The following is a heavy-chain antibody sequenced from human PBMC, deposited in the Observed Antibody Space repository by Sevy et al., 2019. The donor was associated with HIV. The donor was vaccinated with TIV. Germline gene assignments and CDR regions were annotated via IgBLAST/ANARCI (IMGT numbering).Heavy chain of an antibody. CDR1: GYTFTSYG. CDR3: ARACTNGVCYWRGDY. Sequence: ASVKVSCKASGYTFTSYGISWVRQAPGQGLEWMGWISAYNGNTNYAQKLQGRVTMTTDTSTSTAYMELRSLRSDDTAVYYCARACTNGVCYWRGDYWGQGTLVTVSS. CDR2: ISAYNGNT. J-gene: IGHJ4*02. D-gene: IGHD2-8*01. V-gene: IGHV1-18*01.